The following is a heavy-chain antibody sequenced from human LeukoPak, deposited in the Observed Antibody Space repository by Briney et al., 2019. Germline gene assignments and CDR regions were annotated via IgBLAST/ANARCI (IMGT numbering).Heavy chain of an antibody. Sequence: SETLSLTCTVSGDPVSSTSYYWGWIRQPPGEGLEWIGSFYYGGSTYYNPSLKSRVTVSLDKSKNQLSLNLTSVAAADTAVYYCSRENGAFSPFGYWGQGTLVTVLS. CDR1: GDPVSSTSYY. V-gene: IGHV4-39*07. CDR2: FYYGGST. D-gene: IGHD2-8*01. CDR3: SRENGAFSPFGY. J-gene: IGHJ4*02.